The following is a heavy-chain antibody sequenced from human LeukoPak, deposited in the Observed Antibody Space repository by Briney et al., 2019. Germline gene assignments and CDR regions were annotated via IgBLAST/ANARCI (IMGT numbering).Heavy chain of an antibody. Sequence: GGSLRLSCAASGFTFNTYDMHWVRQAPGKGLEWVAVISYDGRIKYYADSAKGRFTISRDNSKNTLYLQMNSLRAEDTAVYYCATDSAVGRPGLWGQGTLVTVSS. D-gene: IGHD1-1*01. CDR2: ISYDGRIK. V-gene: IGHV3-30*04. CDR3: ATDSAVGRPGL. J-gene: IGHJ4*02. CDR1: GFTFNTYD.